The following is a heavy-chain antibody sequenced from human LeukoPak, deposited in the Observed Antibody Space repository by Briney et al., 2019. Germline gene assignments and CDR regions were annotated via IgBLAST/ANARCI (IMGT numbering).Heavy chain of an antibody. D-gene: IGHD2-15*01. CDR3: ARVGAVVYAFDI. CDR1: GFTFNNYA. CDR2: INSDGSST. Sequence: GGSLRLSCEASGFTFNNYAMHWVRQAPGKGLVWVSRINSDGSSTSYADFVKGRFTVSRDNAKNTLYLQMNSLRAEDTAVYYCARVGAVVYAFDIWGQGTMVTVSS. V-gene: IGHV3-74*01. J-gene: IGHJ3*02.